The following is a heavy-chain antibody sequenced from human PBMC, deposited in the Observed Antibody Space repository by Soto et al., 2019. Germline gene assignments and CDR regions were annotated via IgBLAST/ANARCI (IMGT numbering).Heavy chain of an antibody. D-gene: IGHD2-2*01. CDR1: GGSFSGYY. CDR3: ARGESIVVVPAAIAWFDP. CDR2: INHSGST. J-gene: IGHJ5*02. V-gene: IGHV4-34*01. Sequence: QVQLQQWGAGLSKPSETLSLTCAVYGGSFSGYYWSWIHQPPGKGLEWIGEINHSGSTNYNPSLKSRVTISVDTSKNQFSLKLSSVTAADTAVYYCARGESIVVVPAAIAWFDPWGQGTLVTVSS.